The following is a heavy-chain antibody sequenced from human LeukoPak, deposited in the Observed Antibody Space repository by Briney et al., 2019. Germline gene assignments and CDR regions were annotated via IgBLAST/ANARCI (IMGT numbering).Heavy chain of an antibody. V-gene: IGHV4-59*01. CDR3: ARDSLFDSLAY. Sequence: SETLSLTCSVSGGSISSYYWSWIRQPPGKGLEWIGYIYYSGSTNYNPSLKSRVTISVDASKNQFSLNLSSVTAADTAVYFCARDSLFDSLAYWGQGALVTVSS. D-gene: IGHD2-21*01. CDR1: GGSISSYY. CDR2: IYYSGST. J-gene: IGHJ4*02.